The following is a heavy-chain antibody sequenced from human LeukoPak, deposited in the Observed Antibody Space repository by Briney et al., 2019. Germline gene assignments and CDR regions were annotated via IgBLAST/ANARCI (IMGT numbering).Heavy chain of an antibody. CDR2: IYPGDSDT. CDR3: ARIAAAGTRYYYYYMDA. J-gene: IGHJ6*03. Sequence: GESLKISCKGSGYSFTSYWIGWVRQMPGKGLEWMGIIYPGDSDTRYSPSFQGQVTISADKSISTAYLQWSSLKASDTAMYYCARIAAAGTRYYYYYMDAWGKGTTVTVSS. D-gene: IGHD6-13*01. CDR1: GYSFTSYW. V-gene: IGHV5-51*01.